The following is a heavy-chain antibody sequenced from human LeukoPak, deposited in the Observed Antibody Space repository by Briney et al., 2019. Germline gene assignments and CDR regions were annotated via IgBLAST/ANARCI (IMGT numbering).Heavy chain of an antibody. J-gene: IGHJ4*02. Sequence: GGSLRLSCAASGFTFSSYAMSWVRQAPGKGLKWVLAISDSGGSTYYADSVKGRFTISRDNSKNTLYLQMNSLRAEDTAVYYCAKDLFPDDYWGQGTLVTVSS. D-gene: IGHD2-21*01. V-gene: IGHV3-23*01. CDR3: AKDLFPDDY. CDR1: GFTFSSYA. CDR2: ISDSGGST.